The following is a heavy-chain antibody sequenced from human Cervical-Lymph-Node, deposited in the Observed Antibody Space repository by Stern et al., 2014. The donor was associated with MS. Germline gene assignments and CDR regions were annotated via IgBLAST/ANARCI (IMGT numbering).Heavy chain of an antibody. CDR3: ARDPSRFGDNGYLDF. CDR1: GFPFSSFA. J-gene: IGHJ4*02. D-gene: IGHD3-10*01. V-gene: IGHV3-30-3*01. Sequence: VQLVESGGGLVQPGKSLRLSCAASGFPFSSFAMHWVRQAHGQGLEWLAVISHDGTNKYYAASVKGRFTISRDKSNNAVYLQISSLRLDDTAVYFCARDPSRFGDNGYLDFWGQGTLVTVSS. CDR2: ISHDGTNK.